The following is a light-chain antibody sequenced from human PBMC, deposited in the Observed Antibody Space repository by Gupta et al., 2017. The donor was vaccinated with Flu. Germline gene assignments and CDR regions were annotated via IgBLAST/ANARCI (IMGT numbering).Light chain of an antibody. J-gene: IGKJ5*01. CDR3: QQRSNWIT. V-gene: IGKV3-11*01. Sequence: SPATLSLSPGERATLSCRASQSVSSYLAWYQQKPGQAPRLLIYDASNRATGIPARFSGSGSGTDFTLTISSLEPEDFAVYYCQQRSNWITFGQRTRLEIK. CDR2: DAS. CDR1: QSVSSY.